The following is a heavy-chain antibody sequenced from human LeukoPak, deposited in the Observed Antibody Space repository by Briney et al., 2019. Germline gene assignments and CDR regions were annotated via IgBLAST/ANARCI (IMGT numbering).Heavy chain of an antibody. Sequence: SVKVSCKASGGTFSSYAISGVRQAPGQGLEWMGGIIPIFGTANYAQKFQGRVTITADESTSTAYMELSSLRSEDTAVYYCARDQAGYYYGSGSYFSWIYWGQGTLVTVSS. D-gene: IGHD3-10*01. V-gene: IGHV1-69*13. J-gene: IGHJ4*02. CDR2: IIPIFGTA. CDR3: ARDQAGYYYGSGSYFSWIY. CDR1: GGTFSSYA.